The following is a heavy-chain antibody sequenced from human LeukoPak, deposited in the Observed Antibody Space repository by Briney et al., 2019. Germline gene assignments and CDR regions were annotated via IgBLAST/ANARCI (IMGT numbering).Heavy chain of an antibody. J-gene: IGHJ4*02. V-gene: IGHV3-43*01. CDR2: ISWDGGST. CDR3: AKGSHPARYCSSTSCYTRAYFDY. D-gene: IGHD2-2*02. Sequence: GGSLRLSCAASGFTFDDYTMHWVRHAPGKGLEWVSLISWDGGSTYYADSVKGRFTISRDNSKNSLYLQMNSLRTEDTALYYCAKGSHPARYCSSTSCYTRAYFDYWGQGTLVTVSS. CDR1: GFTFDDYT.